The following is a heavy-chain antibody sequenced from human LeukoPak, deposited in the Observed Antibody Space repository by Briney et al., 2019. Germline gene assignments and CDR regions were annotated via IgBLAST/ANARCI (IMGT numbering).Heavy chain of an antibody. J-gene: IGHJ4*02. V-gene: IGHV1-69*05. CDR2: IIPIFGTA. CDR3: ARWTTTYLDY. Sequence: SVKVSCKASGGTFSSYAISWVRQAPGQGLEWMGGIIPIFGTANYAQKFQGRVTMTTDTSTITVYMELSSLRSEDTAVYYCARWTTTYLDYWGQGTLVTVSS. D-gene: IGHD4-11*01. CDR1: GGTFSSYA.